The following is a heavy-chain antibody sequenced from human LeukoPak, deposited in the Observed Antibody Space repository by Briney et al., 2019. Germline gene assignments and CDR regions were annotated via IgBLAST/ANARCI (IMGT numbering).Heavy chain of an antibody. CDR1: GGSFSGDY. D-gene: IGHD3-22*01. Sequence: SETLSLTCAVYGGSFSGDYWSWIRQPPGKGLEWIGYIYYSGSTNYNPSLKSRVTISVDTSKNQFSLKLSSVTAADTAVYYCTYYYDSSGYYPSYYYYMDVWGKGTTVTVSS. V-gene: IGHV4-59*01. J-gene: IGHJ6*03. CDR3: TYYYDSSGYYPSYYYYMDV. CDR2: IYYSGST.